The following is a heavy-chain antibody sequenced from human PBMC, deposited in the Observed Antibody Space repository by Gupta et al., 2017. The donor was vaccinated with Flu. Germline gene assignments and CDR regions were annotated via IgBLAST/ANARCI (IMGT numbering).Heavy chain of an antibody. CDR2: IGTAGDT. CDR3: ARGDCSDDSCSPLNGFSYGVDV. V-gene: IGHV3-13*01. J-gene: IGHJ6*02. CDR1: GFTFRYYE. Sequence: EVQLVESGGGLVQPGGSLRLSCAASGFTFRYYEMHWVRQPTGKGLEWVAAIGTAGDTYYPDSVKGRFTVSREDARNDLYLQMNSLRAGDTAVYYCARGDCSDDSCSPLNGFSYGVDVWGQGTTVTVSS. D-gene: IGHD2-15*01.